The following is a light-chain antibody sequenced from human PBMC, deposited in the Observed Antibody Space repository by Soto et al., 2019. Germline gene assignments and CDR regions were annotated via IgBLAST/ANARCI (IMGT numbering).Light chain of an antibody. CDR3: SSYTSSSSFYV. V-gene: IGLV2-14*03. CDR1: SSDVGGYNY. CDR2: DVS. Sequence: QSALTQPASVSGSPGQSITISCTGTSSDVGGYNYVSWYQQHPGKAPKLTIYDVSNRPSGVPNRFSGSKSGNTASLTISGLQAEDEADYYCSSYTSSSSFYVFGSGTKVTVL. J-gene: IGLJ1*01.